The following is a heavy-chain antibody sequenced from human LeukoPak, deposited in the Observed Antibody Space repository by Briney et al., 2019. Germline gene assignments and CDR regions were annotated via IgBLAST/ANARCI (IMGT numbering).Heavy chain of an antibody. D-gene: IGHD3-10*01. V-gene: IGHV3-7*03. J-gene: IGHJ4*02. CDR3: ARDYGWSFAN. CDR1: GYIFSSHW. Sequence: GGSLRLSCTSSGYIFSSHWMNWVRQAPGKGPEWVANIKYDGSEQYYVDSVKGRFSISRDNTKNLLYLQMNSLRVEDTAVYYCARDYGWSFANWGQGTLVTVSS. CDR2: IKYDGSEQ.